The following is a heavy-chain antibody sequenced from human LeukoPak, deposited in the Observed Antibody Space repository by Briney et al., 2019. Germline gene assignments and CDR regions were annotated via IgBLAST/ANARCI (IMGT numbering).Heavy chain of an antibody. Sequence: PGGSLRLSCAASEFTFSNYGMHWVRQAPGKGLEWVAFIRFDGGNKYYADSVKGRSTISSDNSKNTLYLQMNSLRAEDTAVYYCAKTTPYYYYYIDVWGKGTPVTVSS. V-gene: IGHV3-30*02. D-gene: IGHD4-11*01. CDR2: IRFDGGNK. CDR3: AKTTPYYYYYIDV. CDR1: EFTFSNYG. J-gene: IGHJ6*03.